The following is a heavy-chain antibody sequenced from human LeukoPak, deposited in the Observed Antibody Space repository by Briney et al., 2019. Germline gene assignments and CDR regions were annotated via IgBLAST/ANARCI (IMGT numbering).Heavy chain of an antibody. J-gene: IGHJ6*03. D-gene: IGHD1-1*01. V-gene: IGHV1-69*13. CDR1: GGTFSSYA. CDR2: IIPIFATT. CDR3: ARQLERRYYYYMDV. Sequence: ASVKVSCKASGGTFSSYAISWVRQAPGQGLEWMGGIIPIFATTNFTQKFQGRVTITADESTSTAYMELSSLRSEDTAVYYCARQLERRYYYYMDVWGKGTTVTVSS.